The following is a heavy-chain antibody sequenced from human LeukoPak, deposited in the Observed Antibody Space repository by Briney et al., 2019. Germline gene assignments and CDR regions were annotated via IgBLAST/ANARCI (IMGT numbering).Heavy chain of an antibody. V-gene: IGHV3-23*01. D-gene: IGHD3-22*01. CDR1: GFTFSSYA. CDR3: AKDRHDSSRLPFDP. Sequence: GGSLRLSCSASGFTFSSYAMSWVRQAPGKGLEWVSAISASGGSTFYAGSVKGRFTISRDNSKTILYLQMNSLRAEDTALYFCAKDRHDSSRLPFDPWGQGTLVTVSS. J-gene: IGHJ5*02. CDR2: ISASGGST.